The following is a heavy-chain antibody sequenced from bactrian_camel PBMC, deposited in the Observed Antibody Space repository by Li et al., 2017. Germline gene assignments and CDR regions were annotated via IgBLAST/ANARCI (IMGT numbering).Heavy chain of an antibody. CDR2: IRNTGVAT. V-gene: IGHV3S40*01. Sequence: VQLVESGGSLVQPGGSLRLSCAASGFTFSSHDMSWVRQAPGKGLEWVSGIRNTGVATYYVDSVKGRCTISRDNAQNTLYLQFNSLKTEDTAVYYCNAKLEVGYSGPWCAETSDYWGQGTQVTVS. D-gene: IGHD1*01. CDR1: GFTFSSHD. J-gene: IGHJ4*01. CDR3: NAKLEVGYSGPWCAETSDY.